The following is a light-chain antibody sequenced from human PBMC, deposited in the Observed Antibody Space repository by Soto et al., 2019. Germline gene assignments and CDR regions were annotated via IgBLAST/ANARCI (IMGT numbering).Light chain of an antibody. CDR3: QQYDDLPIT. J-gene: IGKJ5*01. CDR1: HDITNF. CDR2: DVS. Sequence: IHMTQSPSSLSVSVGDRVTITCQASHDITNFLNWYQQKPGKAPKLLIYDVSKLETGVPSRFSGSGSGTDFTLTISSLQPEDIATYFCQQYDDLPITFGQGTDWRL. V-gene: IGKV1-33*01.